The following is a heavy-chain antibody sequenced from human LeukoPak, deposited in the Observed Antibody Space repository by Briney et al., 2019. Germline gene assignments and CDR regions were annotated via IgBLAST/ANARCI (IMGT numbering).Heavy chain of an antibody. J-gene: IGHJ4*02. CDR1: GFTFSSYA. V-gene: IGHV3-23*01. CDR3: TKDGWAGYFDY. CDR2: TTGSGGST. D-gene: IGHD6-19*01. Sequence: GGSLRLSCAASGFTFSSYAMNWVRQAPGKGLEWVSTTTGSGGSTYYADSVKGRFTISRDKPNNTLYLQMNSLRAEDTAVYYCTKDGWAGYFDYWGQGTLVTVSS.